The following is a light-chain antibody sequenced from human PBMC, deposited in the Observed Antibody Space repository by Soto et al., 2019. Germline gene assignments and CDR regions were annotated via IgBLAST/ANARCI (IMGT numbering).Light chain of an antibody. CDR2: GAS. V-gene: IGKV3-15*01. Sequence: EIVMTQSPATLSVSPGERATLSCRASQSVSSNLAWYQQKPGQAPTLLIYGASARATGIPARFSGSGSGTEFTLTISTLQSEDSAVYYCQHYNNWPFTFGKGTKLEI. CDR1: QSVSSN. CDR3: QHYNNWPFT. J-gene: IGKJ2*01.